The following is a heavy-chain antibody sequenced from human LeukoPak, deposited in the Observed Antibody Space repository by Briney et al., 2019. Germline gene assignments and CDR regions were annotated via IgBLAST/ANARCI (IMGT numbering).Heavy chain of an antibody. V-gene: IGHV4-59*01. CDR2: IYYSGST. J-gene: IGHJ6*03. CDR1: GGSISSYY. CDR3: ARVGGGKVEYYYYMDV. D-gene: IGHD3-16*01. Sequence: SETLSLTCTVSGGSISSYYWSWIRQPPGKGLEWIGYIYYSGSTNYNPSLKSRVTISVDTPKNQFSLKLSSVTAADTAVYYCARVGGGKVEYYYYMDVWGKGTTVTVSS.